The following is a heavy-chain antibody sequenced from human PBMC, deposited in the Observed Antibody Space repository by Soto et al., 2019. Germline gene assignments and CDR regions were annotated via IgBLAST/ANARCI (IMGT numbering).Heavy chain of an antibody. V-gene: IGHV1-3*04. CDR2: INTGNDNT. CDR1: GYTFIKYA. Sequence: ASVKVSCKASGYTFIKYAMHWVRQAPGQRLEWMGWINTGNDNTEYSQKFQGRVTITSDTSASTAYMELSSLRSEDTAVYYCARAEPRIYYYGLDVWGQGTTVTVSS. CDR3: ARAEPRIYYYGLDV. J-gene: IGHJ6*02.